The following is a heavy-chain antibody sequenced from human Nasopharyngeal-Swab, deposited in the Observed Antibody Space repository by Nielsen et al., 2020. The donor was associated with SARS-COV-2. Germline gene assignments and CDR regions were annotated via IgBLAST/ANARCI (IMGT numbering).Heavy chain of an antibody. D-gene: IGHD6-19*01. Sequence: GESLKISCATSGFPFSNYWMSWVRQAPGKGLEWVASTNQGGSEKYYVDSVEGRFTISRDNAKNSLYLQMNYLRGEDTAIYYCASNSDWCFQYWGQGSLITVSS. V-gene: IGHV3-7*02. CDR1: GFPFSNYW. CDR2: TNQGGSEK. CDR3: ASNSDWCFQY. J-gene: IGHJ4*02.